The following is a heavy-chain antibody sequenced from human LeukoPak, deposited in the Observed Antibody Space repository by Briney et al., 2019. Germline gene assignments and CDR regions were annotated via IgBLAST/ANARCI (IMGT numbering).Heavy chain of an antibody. V-gene: IGHV4-30-4*08. D-gene: IGHD2-2*01. CDR3: ARDIVVVPAAIAWFDP. CDR1: GGSISSGDYY. J-gene: IGHJ5*02. Sequence: SQTLSLTCTVSGGSISSGDYYWSWIRQPPGTGLEWIGYIYYSGSTYYNPSLKSRVTISVDTSKNQFSLKLSSVTAADTAVYYCARDIVVVPAAIAWFDPWGQGTLVTVSS. CDR2: IYYSGST.